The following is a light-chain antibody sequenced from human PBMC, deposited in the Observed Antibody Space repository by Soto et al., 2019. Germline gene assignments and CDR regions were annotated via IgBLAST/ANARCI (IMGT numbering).Light chain of an antibody. Sequence: LTLSPGTLSLPPWKSANISCSTSQSVSRNLLAWYQQKPGQAPRLLIYGATNRATGIPARFSGSGSGTDFTLTISSLEPEDFAVYYCQQYGSSPRTFGQGTKVDI. CDR2: GAT. CDR1: QSVSRNL. V-gene: IGKV3-20*01. J-gene: IGKJ1*01. CDR3: QQYGSSPRT.